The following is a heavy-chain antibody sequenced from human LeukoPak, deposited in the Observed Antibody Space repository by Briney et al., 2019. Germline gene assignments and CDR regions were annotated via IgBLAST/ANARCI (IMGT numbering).Heavy chain of an antibody. D-gene: IGHD1-26*01. Sequence: SETLSLTCTVSGGSISSSSYYWGWIRQPPGKGLEWIGSIYYSGSTYYNPSLKSRVTISVDTSKNQFSLKLSSVTAADTAVYYCARYSPLLWAGAGIDPWGQGTLVTVSS. V-gene: IGHV4-39*01. CDR1: GGSISSSSYY. CDR2: IYYSGST. J-gene: IGHJ5*02. CDR3: ARYSPLLWAGAGIDP.